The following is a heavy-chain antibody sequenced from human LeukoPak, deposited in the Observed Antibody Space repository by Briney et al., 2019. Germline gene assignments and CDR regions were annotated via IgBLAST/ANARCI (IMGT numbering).Heavy chain of an antibody. CDR2: INHSGST. CDR1: GGSFSGYY. D-gene: IGHD3-22*01. Sequence: SETLSLTCAVYGGSFSGYYWSWIRQPPGKGLEWIGEINHSGSTYYNPSLKSRVTISVDTSKNQFSLKLSSVTAADTAVYYCVSMIVAIVDYWGQGTLVTVSS. J-gene: IGHJ4*02. CDR3: VSMIVAIVDY. V-gene: IGHV4-34*01.